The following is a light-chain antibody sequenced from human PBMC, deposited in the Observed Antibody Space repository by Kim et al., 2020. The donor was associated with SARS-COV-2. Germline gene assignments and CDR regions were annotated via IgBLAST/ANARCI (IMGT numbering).Light chain of an antibody. CDR2: LNTDGSL. CDR1: NGHTTYG. CDR3: QTWDTGTRV. J-gene: IGLJ3*02. V-gene: IGLV4-69*01. Sequence: ASVKLTCTLSNGHTTYGIAWHQQQPLKGPRYLMKLNTDGSLTRGDGIPDRFSASRSGAERYLTISRLQPEDEGDYYCQTWDTGTRVFGGGTQLTVL.